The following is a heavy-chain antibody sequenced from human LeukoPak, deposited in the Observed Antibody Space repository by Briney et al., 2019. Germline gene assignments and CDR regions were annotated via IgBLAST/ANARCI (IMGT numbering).Heavy chain of an antibody. CDR1: GFTFSDYA. CDR3: AKGYYYDNPFDY. J-gene: IGHJ4*02. Sequence: PGGSLRLSCAASGFTFSDYAMSWVRLAPGKGLEWVSAIRGGGDGTYYADSVKGRFTISRDNSKNTLYLQMNSLRAEDTAVYYCAKGYYYDNPFDYWGQGTLVTVSS. D-gene: IGHD3-22*01. CDR2: IRGGGDGT. V-gene: IGHV3-23*01.